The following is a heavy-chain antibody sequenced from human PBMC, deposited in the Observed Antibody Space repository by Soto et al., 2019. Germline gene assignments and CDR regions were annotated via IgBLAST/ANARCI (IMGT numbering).Heavy chain of an antibody. CDR2: INPSGGST. J-gene: IGHJ6*02. CDR3: ARDGGGAPEYYYYYGMDV. Sequence: ASVKVSCKASGYTFTSYYMHWVRQAPGQGLEWMGIINPSGGSTSYAQKFQGRVTMTRDTSTSTVYMELSSLRSEDTAVYYCARDGGGAPEYYYYYGMDVWGQGTTVTVS. D-gene: IGHD3-16*01. V-gene: IGHV1-46*01. CDR1: GYTFTSYY.